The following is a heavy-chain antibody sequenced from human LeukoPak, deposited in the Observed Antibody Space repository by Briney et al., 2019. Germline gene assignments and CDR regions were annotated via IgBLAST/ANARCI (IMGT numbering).Heavy chain of an antibody. J-gene: IGHJ4*02. CDR1: GLSVSGNY. Sequence: PGGSLRLSCAASGLSVSGNYMSWVRQAPGKGLEWVSVIYSGGSTYYADSVKGRFTISRHISKNTLYLQMNSLRAEDTAVYYCARGGSRDGYNYPFFDYWGQGTLVTVSS. CDR2: IYSGGST. D-gene: IGHD5-24*01. CDR3: ARGGSRDGYNYPFFDY. V-gene: IGHV3-53*04.